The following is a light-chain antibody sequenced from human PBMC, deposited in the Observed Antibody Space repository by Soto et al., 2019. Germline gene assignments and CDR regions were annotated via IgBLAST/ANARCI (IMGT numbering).Light chain of an antibody. J-gene: IGKJ3*01. Sequence: DIQMTQSPSSLSASVGDRVTINCRASQATSNYVAWFQQKPGEAPKSLMFATSTLQSGVPSRFCGSGSQTDFTLTITNLQPEDFATYFCQQYHSLPFTFGPGTTVHFK. CDR1: QATSNY. CDR3: QQYHSLPFT. CDR2: ATS. V-gene: IGKV1-16*01.